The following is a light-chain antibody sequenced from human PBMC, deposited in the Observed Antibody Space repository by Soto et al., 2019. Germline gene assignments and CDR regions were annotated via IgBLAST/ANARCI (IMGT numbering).Light chain of an antibody. Sequence: EIVLTQSPGTLSLSPGERATLSCRASQSITSSYLAWYQQKPGQAPRLLISGTISRATGIPDRFSGSGSGTDFTLTISRLEPEVFAVYYCQQYGSPLWTFRLGTKVEIK. V-gene: IGKV3-20*01. CDR2: GTI. CDR1: QSITSSY. J-gene: IGKJ1*01. CDR3: QQYGSPLWT.